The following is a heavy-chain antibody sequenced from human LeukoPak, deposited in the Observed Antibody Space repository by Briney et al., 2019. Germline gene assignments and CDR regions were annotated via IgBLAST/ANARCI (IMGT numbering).Heavy chain of an antibody. J-gene: IGHJ4*02. CDR3: ARAGVVVAAKLDY. D-gene: IGHD2-15*01. V-gene: IGHV3-7*01. CDR1: GFTFSSYW. Sequence: PGGSLRLSCAASGFTFSSYWMSWVRQAPGKGLEWVANIKQDGSEKYYVDSVKGRFTISRDNAKNSLYLQMNSLRAEHTAVYYCARAGVVVAAKLDYWGQGTLVTVSS. CDR2: IKQDGSEK.